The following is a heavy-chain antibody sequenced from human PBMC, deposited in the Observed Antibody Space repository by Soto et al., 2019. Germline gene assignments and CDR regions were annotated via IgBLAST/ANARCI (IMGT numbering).Heavy chain of an antibody. Sequence: ASVKVSCKASGYTFTGYYMHWVRKAHGQGLEWMGWINPNSGGTNYAQKFQGRVTMTRDTSISTAYMELSRLRSDDTAVYYCAREGYDYVWGSYRLDYWGQGTLVTVSS. D-gene: IGHD3-16*02. CDR1: GYTFTGYY. CDR3: AREGYDYVWGSYRLDY. CDR2: INPNSGGT. V-gene: IGHV1-2*02. J-gene: IGHJ4*02.